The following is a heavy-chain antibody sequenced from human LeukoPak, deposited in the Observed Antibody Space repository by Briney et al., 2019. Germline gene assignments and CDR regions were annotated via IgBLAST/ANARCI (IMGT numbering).Heavy chain of an antibody. Sequence: HAGGSLRLSCAASGFTFSSSAMHWVRQAPGMGLEWVAVISYDETNKYYADSVKGRFTISRDNSKNTLYLQMSSLRAEDTAVYYCARDNEAARHRGYYYYYYMGVWGRGTTVTVSS. D-gene: IGHD6-6*01. CDR2: ISYDETNK. J-gene: IGHJ6*03. CDR1: GFTFSSSA. V-gene: IGHV3-30*15. CDR3: ARDNEAARHRGYYYYYYMGV.